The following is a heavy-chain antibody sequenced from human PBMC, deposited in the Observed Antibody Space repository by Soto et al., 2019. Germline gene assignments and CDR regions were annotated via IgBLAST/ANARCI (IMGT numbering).Heavy chain of an antibody. CDR2: IYPGDSDT. Sequence: PGESLKISCKVSGSSSSSYWIAWVRQVPGKGLDWMGIIYPGDSDTRYSSSFQGQVTISADKSISTAYLQWSSLKASDTAMYYCSRPSSRVVVAEAPLDAFDIWGQGTMVTVSS. V-gene: IGHV5-51*01. CDR3: SRPSSRVVVAEAPLDAFDI. J-gene: IGHJ3*02. D-gene: IGHD2-15*01. CDR1: GSSSSSYW.